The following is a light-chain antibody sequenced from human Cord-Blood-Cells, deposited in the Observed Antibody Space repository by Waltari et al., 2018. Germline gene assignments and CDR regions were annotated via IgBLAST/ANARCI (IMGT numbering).Light chain of an antibody. V-gene: IGKV1-5*01. CDR2: DAS. Sequence: DIQMTQSPSTLSASVGDRVTITCLASQSISSWLAWYQQKPGKAPKLLIYDASSLESGVPSRFSGSGSGTEFTLTISSLQPDDFATYYCQQYNSYSPVYTFGQGTKLEIK. J-gene: IGKJ2*01. CDR1: QSISSW. CDR3: QQYNSYSPVYT.